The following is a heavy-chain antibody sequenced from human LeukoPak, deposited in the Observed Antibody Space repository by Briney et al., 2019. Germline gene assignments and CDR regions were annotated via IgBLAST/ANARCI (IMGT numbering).Heavy chain of an antibody. Sequence: ASVKVSCKASGYTFTSYGSSWVRQAPGQGLEWMGWISAHNGNTNYAQKLQGRVTMTTDTSTSTAYMELRSLRSDDTAVYYCARGAHVLRFLEWLSSYGMDVWGQGTTVTVSS. CDR1: GYTFTSYG. CDR2: ISAHNGNT. V-gene: IGHV1-18*01. CDR3: ARGAHVLRFLEWLSSYGMDV. D-gene: IGHD3-3*01. J-gene: IGHJ6*02.